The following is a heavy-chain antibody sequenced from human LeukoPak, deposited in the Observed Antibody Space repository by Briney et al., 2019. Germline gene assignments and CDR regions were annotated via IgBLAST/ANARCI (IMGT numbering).Heavy chain of an antibody. Sequence: PGGSLRLSCAASGFTFSNYAMSWVRQAPGKGREWGSAISGSGGNTYYADSAEGGLTIYRDNSKNTLCMQMNSLRAEDTAVYYCAKDEFYDSSINYFDLWGQGTLVTVSS. CDR2: ISGSGGNT. CDR3: AKDEFYDSSINYFDL. CDR1: GFTFSNYA. V-gene: IGHV3-23*01. J-gene: IGHJ5*02. D-gene: IGHD3-22*01.